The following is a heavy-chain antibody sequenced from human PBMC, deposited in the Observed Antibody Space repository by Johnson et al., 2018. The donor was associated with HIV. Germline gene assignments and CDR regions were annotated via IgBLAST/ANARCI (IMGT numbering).Heavy chain of an antibody. Sequence: QVQLVESGGGVVQPGRSLRLSCAASGFTFSSYAMHWVRQAPGKGLEWVAVISYDGSNKYYADSVKGRFTISRDNSKNTLYLQMNSLRAEDTDVYYCASAEIAASAPGHDAFDILGQGTMVTVSS. V-gene: IGHV3-30*04. D-gene: IGHD6-13*01. CDR3: ASAEIAASAPGHDAFDI. J-gene: IGHJ3*02. CDR1: GFTFSSYA. CDR2: ISYDGSNK.